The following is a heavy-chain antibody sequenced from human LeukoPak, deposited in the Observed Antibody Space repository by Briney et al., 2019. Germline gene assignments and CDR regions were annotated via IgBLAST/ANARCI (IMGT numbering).Heavy chain of an antibody. V-gene: IGHV3-30*04. D-gene: IGHD1-26*01. CDR3: AKDQVGAYDAFDI. CDR1: GFAFSSFA. CDR2: ISYDGITE. Sequence: GGSLRLSCAASGFAFSSFAMHWVRQAPGKGLEWVSIISYDGITEDYSDSVKGRFTISRDNFKNTLYLQMNGLRAEDTAVYYCAKDQVGAYDAFDIWGQGTMVTVSS. J-gene: IGHJ3*02.